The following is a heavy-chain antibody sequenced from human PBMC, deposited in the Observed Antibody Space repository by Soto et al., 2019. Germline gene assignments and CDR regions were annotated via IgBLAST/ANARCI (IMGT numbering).Heavy chain of an antibody. Sequence: ASVKVSCKASGYTFTSYAMHWVRQAPGQRREWMGWINAGNGNTKYSHKFQGRVTITRDTSASTAYMELSSLRSEDTAVYYCARFEVGATTPYYYYGMDVWGQGTTVTVSS. CDR3: ARFEVGATTPYYYYGMDV. CDR2: INAGNGNT. D-gene: IGHD1-26*01. V-gene: IGHV1-3*01. CDR1: GYTFTSYA. J-gene: IGHJ6*02.